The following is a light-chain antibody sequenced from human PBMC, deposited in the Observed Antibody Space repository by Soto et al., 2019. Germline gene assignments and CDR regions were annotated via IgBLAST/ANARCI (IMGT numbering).Light chain of an antibody. CDR2: EVS. CDR1: SSDVGAYNY. V-gene: IGLV2-8*01. CDR3: SSYAGSNIVV. Sequence: QSALTQPPSASGSPGQSVTISCTGTSSDVGAYNYVSWYQQHPGKAPKLMIYEVSKQPSEVTDRFSGSKSGNTASLTVSGHQAEEVADYYCSSYAGSNIVVFGGGTKLTVL. J-gene: IGLJ2*01.